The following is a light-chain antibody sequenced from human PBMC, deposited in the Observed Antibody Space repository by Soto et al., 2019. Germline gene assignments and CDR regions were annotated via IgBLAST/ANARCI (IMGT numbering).Light chain of an antibody. Sequence: DIQMTQSPSSLSASVGDRVTITCQASQDISKYLNWYQQKPGKAPKLLIYEASNLETGVPSRFSGSGSGTDFSFTINSLQPEDIATYYCQQYDNLPFTFGQGTRLEIK. CDR3: QQYDNLPFT. CDR1: QDISKY. J-gene: IGKJ5*01. V-gene: IGKV1-33*01. CDR2: EAS.